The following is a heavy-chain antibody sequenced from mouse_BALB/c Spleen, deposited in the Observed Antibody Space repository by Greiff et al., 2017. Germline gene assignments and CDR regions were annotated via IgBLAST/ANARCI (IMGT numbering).Heavy chain of an antibody. CDR2: ISYSGST. CDR1: GESITSGY. D-gene: IGHD2-10*01. V-gene: IGHV3-8*02. J-gene: IGHJ4*01. Sequence: VQLQQSGPSLVKPSQTLSLTCSVTGESITSGYWNWIRKFPGNKLEYMGYISYSGSTYYNPSLKSRISITRDTSKNQYYLQLNSVTTEDTATYYCAREGAYYGNYVGAMDYWGQGTSVTVSS. CDR3: AREGAYYGNYVGAMDY.